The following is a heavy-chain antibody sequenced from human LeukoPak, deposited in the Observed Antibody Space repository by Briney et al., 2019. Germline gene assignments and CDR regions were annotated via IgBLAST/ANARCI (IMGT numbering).Heavy chain of an antibody. Sequence: GESLKISCKGSGYSFTSYWIAWVREMPGKSLEWMGVIYPGDSDTRYSPSFQGQVTISADKSISTAYLQWSSLKASDTAMYYCARWSTYYDILTGRNPITGDYWGQGSLVTVSS. CDR1: GYSFTSYW. V-gene: IGHV5-51*01. J-gene: IGHJ4*02. CDR2: IYPGDSDT. CDR3: ARWSTYYDILTGRNPITGDY. D-gene: IGHD3-9*01.